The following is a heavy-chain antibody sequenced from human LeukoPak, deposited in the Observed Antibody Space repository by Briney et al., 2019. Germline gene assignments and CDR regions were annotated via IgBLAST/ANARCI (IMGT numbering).Heavy chain of an antibody. CDR3: AKRAGSAWSAGA. CDR2: IRNDASNT. Sequence: GGSLRLSCAASGFTFSSYGMHWVRQAPGEGLDWVAYIRNDASNTYYADSVKGRFSIPRDNSKNTVYLQMNSLIPEDTAVYYCAKRAGSAWSAGAWGQGTLVTVSS. CDR1: GFTFSSYG. D-gene: IGHD3-10*01. V-gene: IGHV3-30*02. J-gene: IGHJ5*02.